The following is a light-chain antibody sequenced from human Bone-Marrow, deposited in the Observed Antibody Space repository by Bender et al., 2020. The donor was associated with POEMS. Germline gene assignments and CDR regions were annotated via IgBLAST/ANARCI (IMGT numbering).Light chain of an antibody. Sequence: QSALTQPRSVSGSPGQSVTISCTATSTDVGNFNYVSWYQQHPGKAPKFLIFDVSERPPGVPDRFSGSKSGYTASLAISGLQADDEADYYCCSYGGGYVVFGGGTKLTVL. V-gene: IGLV2-11*01. J-gene: IGLJ2*01. CDR3: CSYGGGYVV. CDR1: STDVGNFNY. CDR2: DVS.